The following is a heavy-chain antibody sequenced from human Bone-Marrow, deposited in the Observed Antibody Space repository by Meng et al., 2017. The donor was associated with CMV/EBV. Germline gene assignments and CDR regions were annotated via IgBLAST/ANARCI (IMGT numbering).Heavy chain of an antibody. J-gene: IGHJ4*02. CDR1: GGSISSSNW. V-gene: IGHV4-39*01. D-gene: IGHD4-23*01. CDR2: IYYSGST. CDR3: ARHSSLTMVVTY. Sequence: SETLSLTCAVSGGSISSSNWWSCVRQPPGKGLEWIGSIYYSGSTYYNPSLKSRVTISVDTSKNQFSLKLSSVTAADTAVYYCARHSSLTMVVTYWGQGTLVTVS.